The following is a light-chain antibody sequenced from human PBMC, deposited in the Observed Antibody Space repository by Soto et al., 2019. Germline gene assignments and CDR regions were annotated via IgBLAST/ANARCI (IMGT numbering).Light chain of an antibody. J-gene: IGKJ4*01. CDR2: KAS. Sequence: DIQMTQSPSTLSASVGDRVTITCRASQSISNWLAWYQQRPGRAPQLLIHKASTLETGVPSRFSGSGSGTEFTLTISSLQPDDFASYFCQQYDRFPLTFGGGTKVEIK. CDR1: QSISNW. V-gene: IGKV1-5*03. CDR3: QQYDRFPLT.